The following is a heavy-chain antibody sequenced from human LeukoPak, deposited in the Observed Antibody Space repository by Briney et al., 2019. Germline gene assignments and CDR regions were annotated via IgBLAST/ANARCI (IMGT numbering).Heavy chain of an antibody. Sequence: GGSLRLSCAAPGFTFSSYAMSWVRQAPGKGLEWVSAISGSGGSTYYADSVKGRFTISRDNSKNTLYLQMNSLRAEDTAVYYCAKVPAAIRVYNWFDPWGQGTLVTVSS. CDR1: GFTFSSYA. CDR2: ISGSGGST. D-gene: IGHD2-2*02. J-gene: IGHJ5*02. CDR3: AKVPAAIRVYNWFDP. V-gene: IGHV3-23*01.